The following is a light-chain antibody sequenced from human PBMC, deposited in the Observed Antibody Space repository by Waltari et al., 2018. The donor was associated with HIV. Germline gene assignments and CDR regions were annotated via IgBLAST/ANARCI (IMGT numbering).Light chain of an antibody. V-gene: IGLV2-23*01. J-gene: IGLJ2*01. CDR2: EGN. CDR3: SSYATAGTYVL. CDR1: SSDVGSYNL. Sequence: QSALTQPASVSGSPGQSITISCTGTSSDVGSYNLVSWYQQPPGKAPKLRSSEGNKRPSGVSNGFSGSKSGNTASLTISGLQAEDEADYYCSSYATAGTYVLFGGGTKLTVL.